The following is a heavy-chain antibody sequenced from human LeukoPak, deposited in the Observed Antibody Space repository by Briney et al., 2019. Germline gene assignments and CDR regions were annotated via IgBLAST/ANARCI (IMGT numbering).Heavy chain of an antibody. Sequence: SETLSLTCTVSGGSISSYYWGWIRQPPGKGLEWIGYIYYSGSTNYNPSLKSRVTISVDTSKNQFSLKLSSVTAADTAVYYCARHRITFGGVIVPQVGFDYWGQGTLVTVSS. V-gene: IGHV4-59*08. J-gene: IGHJ4*02. CDR3: ARHRITFGGVIVPQVGFDY. D-gene: IGHD3-16*02. CDR1: GGSISSYY. CDR2: IYYSGST.